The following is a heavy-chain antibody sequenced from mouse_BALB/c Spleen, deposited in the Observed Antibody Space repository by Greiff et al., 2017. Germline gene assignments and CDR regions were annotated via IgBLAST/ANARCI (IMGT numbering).Heavy chain of an antibody. Sequence: EVQGVESGGGLVQPGGSLKLSCAASGFTFSSYGMSWVRQTPDKRLELVATINSNGGSTYYPDSVKGRFTISRDNAKNTLYLQMSSLKSEDTAMYYCAREGNYYGSSYFDYWGQGTTLTVSS. V-gene: IGHV5-6-3*01. D-gene: IGHD1-1*01. CDR2: INSNGGST. J-gene: IGHJ2*01. CDR1: GFTFSSYG. CDR3: AREGNYYGSSYFDY.